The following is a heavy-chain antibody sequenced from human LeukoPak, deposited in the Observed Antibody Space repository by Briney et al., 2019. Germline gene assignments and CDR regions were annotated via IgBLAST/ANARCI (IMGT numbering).Heavy chain of an antibody. Sequence: GGSLRLSCAASEFTFSSYSMNWVRQAPGKGLEWVSSISSSSSYIYYADSVKGRFTISRDNAKNSLYLQMNSLRAEDTAVYYCARRRVMATISASDYWGQGTLVTVSS. CDR3: ARRRVMATISASDY. CDR1: EFTFSSYS. D-gene: IGHD5-24*01. J-gene: IGHJ4*02. CDR2: ISSSSSYI. V-gene: IGHV3-21*01.